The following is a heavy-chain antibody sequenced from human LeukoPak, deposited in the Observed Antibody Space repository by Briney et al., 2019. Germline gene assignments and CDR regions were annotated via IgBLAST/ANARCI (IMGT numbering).Heavy chain of an antibody. CDR2: VDPEDGET. CDR3: ATGLGYCRSTSCPDY. J-gene: IGHJ4*02. Sequence: ASVKVSCKVSGCTFTDYYMHWVQQAPGKGLEWMGLVDPEDGETIYAEKFQGRVTIPADTSTDTAYMELSSLRSEDTAVYYCATGLGYCRSTSCPDYWGQGTLVTVSS. V-gene: IGHV1-69-2*01. CDR1: GCTFTDYY. D-gene: IGHD2-2*01.